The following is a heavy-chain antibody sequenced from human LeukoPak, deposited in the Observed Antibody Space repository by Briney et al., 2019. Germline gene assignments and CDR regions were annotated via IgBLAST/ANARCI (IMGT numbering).Heavy chain of an antibody. D-gene: IGHD2-2*01. Sequence: AGGSLRLSCAASGFTFDDYAMHWVRQAPGKGLEWVSGISWNSGSIGYADSVKGRFTISRDNAKNSLYLQMNSLRAEDTALYYYAKARGYQLLTFDYWGQGTLVTVSS. V-gene: IGHV3-9*01. J-gene: IGHJ4*02. CDR2: ISWNSGSI. CDR3: AKARGYQLLTFDY. CDR1: GFTFDDYA.